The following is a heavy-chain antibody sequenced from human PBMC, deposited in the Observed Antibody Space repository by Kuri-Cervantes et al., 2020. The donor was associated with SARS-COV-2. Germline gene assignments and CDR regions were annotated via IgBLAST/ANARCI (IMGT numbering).Heavy chain of an antibody. CDR1: GYSISSGYY. D-gene: IGHD1/OR15-1a*01. V-gene: IGHV4-38-2*01. CDR2: IYHSGST. Sequence: SETLSLTCAVSGYSISSGYYWGWIRQPPGKGLEWIGSIYHSGSTYYNPSLKSRVTISVDTSKNQFSLKLSSVAAADTAVYYCARLRQQSVAFDIWGQGTM. J-gene: IGHJ3*02. CDR3: ARLRQQSVAFDI.